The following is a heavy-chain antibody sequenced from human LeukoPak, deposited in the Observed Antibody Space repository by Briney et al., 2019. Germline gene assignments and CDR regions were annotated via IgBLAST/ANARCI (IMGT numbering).Heavy chain of an antibody. Sequence: ASVKVSCKAFGYTFTSNYMHWVRQAPGQGLEWMGWINPNSGGTNYAQKFQGRVTMTRDTSISTAYMELSRLRSDDTAVYYCAREVVPAATYMDVWGKGTTVTISS. CDR3: AREVVPAATYMDV. J-gene: IGHJ6*03. CDR1: GYTFTSNY. CDR2: INPNSGGT. D-gene: IGHD2-2*01. V-gene: IGHV1-2*02.